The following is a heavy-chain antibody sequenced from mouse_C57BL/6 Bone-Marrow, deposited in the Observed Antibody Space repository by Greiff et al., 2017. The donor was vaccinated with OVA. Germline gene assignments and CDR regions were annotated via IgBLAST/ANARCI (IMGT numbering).Heavy chain of an antibody. Sequence: VQLQQPGAELVRPGTSVKLSCKASGYTFTSYWMHWVKQRPGQGLEWIGVIDPSDSYTNYNQKFKGKATLTVDTSSSTAYMQLSSLTSEDSAVYYCASLLCFAYWGQGTLVTVSA. CDR1: GYTFTSYW. J-gene: IGHJ3*01. CDR2: IDPSDSYT. CDR3: ASLLCFAY. D-gene: IGHD2-10*01. V-gene: IGHV1-59*01.